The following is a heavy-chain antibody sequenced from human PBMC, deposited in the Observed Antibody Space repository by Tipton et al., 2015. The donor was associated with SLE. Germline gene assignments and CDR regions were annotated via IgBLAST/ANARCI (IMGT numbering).Heavy chain of an antibody. CDR3: AKDVSYGVEYFDY. J-gene: IGHJ4*02. V-gene: IGHV3-30*02. CDR1: GFSFNKYG. CDR2: IRDDGGNE. Sequence: SLRLSCAASGFSFNKYGIHWVRQPPGKGLEWLAFIRDDGGNEYYAVSVKGRFTISRDNSKNTLYLQMDSLRAEDSALYYCAKDVSYGVEYFDYWGQGTLLTVSS. D-gene: IGHD4-17*01.